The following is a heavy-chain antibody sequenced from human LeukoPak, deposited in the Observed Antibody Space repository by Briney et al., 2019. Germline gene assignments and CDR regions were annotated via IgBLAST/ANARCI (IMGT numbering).Heavy chain of an antibody. CDR2: ITGSGGST. CDR3: ARGCTGDVCYNPARYNYMDV. Sequence: PGGSLTLSCTVSGFTFSSYAMSWVRQAPGEGLEWVSAITGSGGSTYHADSVRGRFTISRDNSKSTLYLQMDSLRVEDTAVYYCARGCTGDVCYNPARYNYMDVWGKGTTVTVSS. V-gene: IGHV3-23*01. CDR1: GFTFSSYA. J-gene: IGHJ6*03. D-gene: IGHD2-8*02.